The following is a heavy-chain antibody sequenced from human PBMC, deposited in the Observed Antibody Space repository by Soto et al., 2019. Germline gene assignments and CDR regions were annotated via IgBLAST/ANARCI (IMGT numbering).Heavy chain of an antibody. J-gene: IGHJ4*02. V-gene: IGHV4-59*08. CDR3: ARHGGDVVMVRD. Sequence: QVKLQESDRGLVKPSETLSLSCTVSGGSLGDVYWTWIRQPPGKEMEWIGYISTTGVTNYSPSLKSRVTMSTDTSKNQFSLNLSSVTAADTAIYFCARHGGDVVMVRDWGQGIQVTVSS. CDR1: GGSLGDVY. CDR2: ISTTGVT. D-gene: IGHD2-21*01.